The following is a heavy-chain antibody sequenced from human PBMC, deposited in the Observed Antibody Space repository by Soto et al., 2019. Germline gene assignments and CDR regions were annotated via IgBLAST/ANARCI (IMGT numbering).Heavy chain of an antibody. CDR3: ARAGYGSGSYYGFDY. D-gene: IGHD3-10*01. CDR2: INPNSGGT. Sequence: QVQLVQSGAEVKKPGASVKVSCKASGYTFTGYYMHWVRQAPGQGLEWMGWINPNSGGTNYAQKFQGWVTMTRDTSISTAYMELSRLRSDDTAVYYCARAGYGSGSYYGFDYWGQGILVTVSS. CDR1: GYTFTGYY. V-gene: IGHV1-2*04. J-gene: IGHJ4*02.